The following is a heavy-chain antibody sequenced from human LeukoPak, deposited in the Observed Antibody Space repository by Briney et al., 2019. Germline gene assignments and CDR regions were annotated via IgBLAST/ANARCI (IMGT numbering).Heavy chain of an antibody. V-gene: IGHV4-34*01. Sequence: SETLSLTCAVYGGSFSGYYWSWIRQPPGKGLEWIGEINHSGSTNYNPSLKSRVTISVDTSKNQFSLKLSSVTAADTAVYYCARGGPTVTTPYFDYWGQGTLVTVSS. CDR2: INHSGST. J-gene: IGHJ4*02. D-gene: IGHD4-11*01. CDR3: ARGGPTVTTPYFDY. CDR1: GGSFSGYY.